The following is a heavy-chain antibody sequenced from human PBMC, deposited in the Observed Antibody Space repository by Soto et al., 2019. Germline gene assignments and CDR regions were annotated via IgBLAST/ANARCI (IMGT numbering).Heavy chain of an antibody. CDR2: IYYSGST. CDR3: ARDPGYSYGLEY. J-gene: IGHJ4*02. Sequence: QVQLQESGPGLVKPSETLSLTCTVSGGSISSYYWSWIRQPPGKGLEWIGYIYYSGSTNYNPSLKSRVPISVDTSKNQFSLKLSSVTAADTAVYYCARDPGYSYGLEYWGQGTLVTVSS. CDR1: GGSISSYY. D-gene: IGHD5-18*01. V-gene: IGHV4-59*01.